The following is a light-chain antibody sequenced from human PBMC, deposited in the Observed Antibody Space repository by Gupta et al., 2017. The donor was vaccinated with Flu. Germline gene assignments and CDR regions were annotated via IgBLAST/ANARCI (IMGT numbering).Light chain of an antibody. Sequence: DTQMTQSPSSLSASVGDRITIACRAGQTINNYLNWYQQKPGKAPKRLIYAASHLQSGVPSRFSGSGSGTDFTLTISSLQPEDFATYYCQQSYSSPTFGQGTKVEIK. J-gene: IGKJ1*01. CDR3: QQSYSSPT. CDR1: QTINNY. CDR2: AAS. V-gene: IGKV1-39*01.